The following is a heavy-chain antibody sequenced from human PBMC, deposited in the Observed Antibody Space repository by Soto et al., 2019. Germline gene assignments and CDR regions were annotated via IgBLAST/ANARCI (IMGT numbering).Heavy chain of an antibody. V-gene: IGHV4-39*01. CDR3: ARTIAEAGNWYFDL. D-gene: IGHD6-13*01. CDR1: GGSISSSSYY. CDR2: IYYSGST. J-gene: IGHJ2*01. Sequence: QLQLQESGPGLVKPSETLSLTCTVSGGSISSSSYYWGWIRQPPGKGLEWIGSIYYSGSTYYNPSLKSRVTTSVDTSKHPFSLKLSSVTAADTAVYYCARTIAEAGNWYFDLWGRGTLVTVSS.